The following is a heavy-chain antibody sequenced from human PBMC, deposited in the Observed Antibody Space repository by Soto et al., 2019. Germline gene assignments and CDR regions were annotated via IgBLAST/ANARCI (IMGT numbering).Heavy chain of an antibody. Sequence: GGSLRLSSTASGFTFSRYAVSWVRQAPGKGLEWVSVITKSGGITHYADSVKDRFTISRDNSKGILYLQMNSLRVEDTAVYYGAKYEISGYYKGVDCWCQGTQVTVSS. J-gene: IGHJ4*02. CDR2: ITKSGGIT. CDR1: GFTFSRYA. CDR3: AKYEISGYYKGVDC. D-gene: IGHD3-3*01. V-gene: IGHV3-23*01.